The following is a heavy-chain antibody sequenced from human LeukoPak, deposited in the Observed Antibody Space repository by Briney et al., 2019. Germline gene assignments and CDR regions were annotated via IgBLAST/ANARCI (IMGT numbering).Heavy chain of an antibody. V-gene: IGHV3-23*01. CDR1: GFTFSSYA. D-gene: IGHD6-6*01. Sequence: GGSLRLSCAASGFTFSSYAMSGVRQAPGKGLEWVSAISGRGGSTYYADSVKGRFTIPRDNSKNTLYLQMNSLRAEDTAVYYCAKDEIEYSSSSYYFDYWGQGTLVTVSS. CDR2: ISGRGGST. J-gene: IGHJ4*02. CDR3: AKDEIEYSSSSYYFDY.